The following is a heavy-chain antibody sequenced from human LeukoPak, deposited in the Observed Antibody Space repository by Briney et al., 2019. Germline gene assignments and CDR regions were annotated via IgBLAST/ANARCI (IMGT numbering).Heavy chain of an antibody. Sequence: SETLSLTCTVSGGAISSSSHYWAWIRQPPGKGLEWIGSLHYSGSTYHNPSLKSRVTTSVDTSKNQFSLKLSSVTAADTAVYYCARADDSSDYDFWSGHDYYYYYMDVWGKGTTVTVSS. CDR2: LHYSGST. CDR1: GGAISSSSHY. CDR3: ARADDSSDYDFWSGHDYYYYYMDV. V-gene: IGHV4-39*07. J-gene: IGHJ6*03. D-gene: IGHD3-3*01.